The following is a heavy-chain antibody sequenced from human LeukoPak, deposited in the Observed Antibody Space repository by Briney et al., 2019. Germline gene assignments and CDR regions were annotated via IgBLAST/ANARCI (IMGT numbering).Heavy chain of an antibody. CDR1: GGSISSSSYY. CDR3: ASGSGYYYSSFDY. J-gene: IGHJ4*02. V-gene: IGHV4-39*01. CDR2: IYCSGST. Sequence: SETLSLTCTVSGGSISSSSYYWGWIRQPPGKGLEWIGSIYCSGSTYYNPSLKSRVTISVDTSKNQFSLKLSSVTAADTAVYYCASGSGYYYSSFDYWGQGTLVTVSS. D-gene: IGHD3-22*01.